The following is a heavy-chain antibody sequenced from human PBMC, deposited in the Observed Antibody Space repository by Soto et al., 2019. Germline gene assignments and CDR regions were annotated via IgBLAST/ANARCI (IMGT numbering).Heavy chain of an antibody. Sequence: QAHLVQSGAEVKNPGASVTFSCKASGYTFTSYGISWVRQAPGQGLEWMGRISAYNGNTNYAQKLQGRVTMTTHTSTSTAYMELRSLRSDDTAVYYCARVVGALGHWFDTWGQGTLVTVSS. V-gene: IGHV1-18*01. CDR1: GYTFTSYG. J-gene: IGHJ5*02. D-gene: IGHD1-26*01. CDR3: ARVVGALGHWFDT. CDR2: ISAYNGNT.